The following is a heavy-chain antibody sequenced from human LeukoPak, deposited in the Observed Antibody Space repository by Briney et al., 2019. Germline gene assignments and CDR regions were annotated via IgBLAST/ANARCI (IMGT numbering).Heavy chain of an antibody. J-gene: IGHJ4*02. CDR2: IYYSGST. D-gene: IGHD3-10*01. Sequence: SETLSLTCTVSGGSISSSSYYWGWIRQPPGKGLEWIGSIYYSGSTYYNPSLKSRVTISVDTSKNQFSLKLSSVTAADTAVYYCASITMVREGYWGQGTLVTVSS. CDR1: GGSISSSSYY. V-gene: IGHV4-39*07. CDR3: ASITMVREGY.